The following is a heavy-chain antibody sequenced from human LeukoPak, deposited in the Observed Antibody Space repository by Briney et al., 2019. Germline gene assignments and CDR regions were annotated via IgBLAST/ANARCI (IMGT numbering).Heavy chain of an antibody. Sequence: PGGSLRLSCAASGFTFSTYGMSWVRQAQGKGLEWVANIKPDGSDQYYVDSVKGRFTISRDNAKSSLYLQMTSLRAEDTAVYFCAREEIWGQGTLVTVSS. V-gene: IGHV3-7*01. CDR2: IKPDGSDQ. CDR1: GFTFSTYG. J-gene: IGHJ4*02. CDR3: AREEI. D-gene: IGHD5-24*01.